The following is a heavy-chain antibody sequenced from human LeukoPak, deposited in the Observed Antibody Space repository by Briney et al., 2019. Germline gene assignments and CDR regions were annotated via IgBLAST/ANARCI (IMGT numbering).Heavy chain of an antibody. V-gene: IGHV1-24*01. J-gene: IGHJ3*02. CDR2: FDPEDGET. Sequence: ASVKVSCKVSGYTLTELSMHWVRQAPGKGLEWMGGFDPEDGETIYAQKFQGRVTMTEDTSTDTAYMELSSLRSEDTAVYYCATLLYCSSTSCQRGAFDIWGQGTMVTVPS. CDR1: GYTLTELS. D-gene: IGHD2-2*01. CDR3: ATLLYCSSTSCQRGAFDI.